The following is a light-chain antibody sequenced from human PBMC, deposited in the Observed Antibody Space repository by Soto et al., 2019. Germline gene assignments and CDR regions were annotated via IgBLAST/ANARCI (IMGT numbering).Light chain of an antibody. V-gene: IGKV3-20*01. Sequence: EIVMTQSPVALSVSPGETVTLTCRASQSVSSSHLAWYQQKPGQAPRLLIYSASSRATGIPDRFSGSGSGTDFTLTISRLEPEDFAVYYCQQYGSSPTTFGQGTKVDI. CDR1: QSVSSSH. CDR2: SAS. J-gene: IGKJ1*01. CDR3: QQYGSSPTT.